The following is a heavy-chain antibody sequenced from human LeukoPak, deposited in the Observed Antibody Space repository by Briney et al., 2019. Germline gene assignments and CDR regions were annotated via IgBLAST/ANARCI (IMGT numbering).Heavy chain of an antibody. V-gene: IGHV3-23*01. J-gene: IGHJ6*02. D-gene: IGHD4-17*01. CDR2: ISGSGDNT. Sequence: GGSLRLSCAASGFSFSTYAMTWVRQAPGMGLEWVSAISGSGDNTYYADSVKGRFTFSRDNSKNTLYLQMNSLKAEDTAVYYCAKDSAVTPGAMDVWGQGTTVTVSS. CDR1: GFSFSTYA. CDR3: AKDSAVTPGAMDV.